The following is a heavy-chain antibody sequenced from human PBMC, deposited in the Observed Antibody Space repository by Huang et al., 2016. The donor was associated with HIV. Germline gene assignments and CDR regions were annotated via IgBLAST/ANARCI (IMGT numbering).Heavy chain of an antibody. D-gene: IGHD3-22*01. CDR2: TSYDGSYK. CDR3: ATSRYDGTSSYHNEYFQH. Sequence: QVQLVESGGGVVQPGRYLRLSCEASGFPFSNVGTHCVSQAPGKGLEGVAITSYDGSYKHYVDSVKCRFTISRDKSKNTLYLQMNSLTAEDTAVYYCATSRYDGTSSYHNEYFQHWGQGTLVTVSP. J-gene: IGHJ1*01. V-gene: IGHV3-30*03. CDR1: GFPFSNVG.